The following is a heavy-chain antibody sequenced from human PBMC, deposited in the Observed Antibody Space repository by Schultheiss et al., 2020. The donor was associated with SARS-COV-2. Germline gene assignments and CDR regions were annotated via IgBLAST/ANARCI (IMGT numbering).Heavy chain of an antibody. CDR1: GGSFSGYY. D-gene: IGHD4-11*01. Sequence: SETLSLTCAVYGGSFSGYYWSWIRQPPGKGLEWIGSIYHSGSTYYNPSLKSRVTISVDTSKNQFSLKLSSVTAADTAVYYCARRTTRSDYWGQGTLVTVSS. V-gene: IGHV4-34*01. CDR3: ARRTTRSDY. CDR2: IYHSGST. J-gene: IGHJ4*02.